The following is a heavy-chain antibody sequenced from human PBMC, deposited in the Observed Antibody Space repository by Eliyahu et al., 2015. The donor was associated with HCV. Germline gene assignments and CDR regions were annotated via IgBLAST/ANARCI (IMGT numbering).Heavy chain of an antibody. CDR1: GGSISSGXXY. CDR3: ARMYYYDSSGYHAPYYFDY. V-gene: IGHV4-31*03. CDR2: IYYSGST. D-gene: IGHD3-22*01. J-gene: IGHJ4*02. Sequence: QVQLQESGPGLVKPSQTLSLTCTVSGGSISSGXXYWSWIRQHPGKGLEWIGYIYYSGSTYYNPSLKSRVTISVDTSKNQFSLKLSSVTAADTAVYYCARMYYYDSSGYHAPYYFDYWGQGTLVTVSS.